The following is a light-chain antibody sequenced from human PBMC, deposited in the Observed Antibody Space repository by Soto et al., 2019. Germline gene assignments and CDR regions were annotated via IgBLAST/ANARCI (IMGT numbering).Light chain of an antibody. Sequence: IVLTQSPATLSLSPGERATLSCSASQSASSYLAWYQQKPGQAPRLLNYEASIRATGIPARFSGSGSGTVFTLTISSLAPEDFAVYCCQQQSNWPTFGQGTRLEIK. CDR1: QSASSY. CDR2: EAS. J-gene: IGKJ5*01. CDR3: QQQSNWPT. V-gene: IGKV3-11*01.